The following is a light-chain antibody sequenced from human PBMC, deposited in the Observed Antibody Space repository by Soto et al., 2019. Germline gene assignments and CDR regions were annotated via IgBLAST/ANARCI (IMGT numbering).Light chain of an antibody. J-gene: IGKJ1*01. CDR2: DAS. V-gene: IGKV1-5*01. CDR3: QQYNSYSRT. Sequence: DIQMTQSHSTLSPSVGDRVTITCRSSQSISSWLAWYQKKPGKDPKILIYDASSLESGVPSRFSGSGSGTEFNLTISSLQTDDFATYYCQQYNSYSRTFGQGTKVDIK. CDR1: QSISSW.